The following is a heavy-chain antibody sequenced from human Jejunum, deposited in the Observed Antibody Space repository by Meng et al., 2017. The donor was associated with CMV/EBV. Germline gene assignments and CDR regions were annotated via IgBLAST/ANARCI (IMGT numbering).Heavy chain of an antibody. CDR2: IYHSGFT. Sequence: GASVRGDYWTWIRQPPGKGLEWIGCIYHSGFTSYNPSLKSRVMISVDTSRNQFSLRLTSVTAADTAAYYCAKFSATGAYYLGMDVWGQGTTVTVSS. CDR1: GASVRGDY. J-gene: IGHJ6*02. CDR3: AKFSATGAYYLGMDV. D-gene: IGHD1-1*01. V-gene: IGHV4-59*02.